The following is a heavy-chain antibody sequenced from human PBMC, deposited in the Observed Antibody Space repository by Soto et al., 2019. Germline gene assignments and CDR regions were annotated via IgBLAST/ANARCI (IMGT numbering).Heavy chain of an antibody. V-gene: IGHV3-30*18. Sequence: QVQLVESGGGVVQPGRSLRLSCAASGFTFSSYGMHWVRQAPGKGLEWVAVISYDGSNKYYADSVKGRFTISRDNSKNTLSLQMTSLRAEDTAVYYCANDQTSGRDYYYCGMDVWGNGPTVTVSS. CDR1: GFTFSSYG. D-gene: IGHD3-10*01. J-gene: IGHJ6*04. CDR2: ISYDGSNK. CDR3: ANDQTSGRDYYYCGMDV.